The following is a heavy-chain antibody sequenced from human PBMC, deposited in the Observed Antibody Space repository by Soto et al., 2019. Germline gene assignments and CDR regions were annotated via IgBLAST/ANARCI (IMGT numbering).Heavy chain of an antibody. J-gene: IGHJ4*02. CDR3: ANGSRRYYDMLTGYYTPGYFDY. V-gene: IGHV2-5*01. Sequence: QITLKESGPTLVKPTQTLTLTCTFSGVSLSTSGVGLGWIRQPPGKALEWLALIYWNDDKRYSPSLNSRLTITKHTSKHQVVLTMTNMEPVDTATYYCANGSRRYYDMLTGYYTPGYFDYWGQGTLVTVSS. CDR1: GVSLSTSGVG. D-gene: IGHD3-9*01. CDR2: IYWNDDK.